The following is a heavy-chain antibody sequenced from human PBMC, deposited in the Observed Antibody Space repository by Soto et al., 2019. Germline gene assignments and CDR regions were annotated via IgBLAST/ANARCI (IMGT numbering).Heavy chain of an antibody. J-gene: IGHJ6*02. D-gene: IGHD3-22*01. CDR3: AKDPHYYDSSGPLDV. Sequence: QSGGSLRLSCAASGFTFSSYAMSWVRQAPGKGLEWVSAISGSGGSTYYADSVKGRFTISRDNSKNTLYLQMNSLRAEDTAVYYCAKDPHYYDSSGPLDVWGQGTTVTVSS. CDR2: ISGSGGST. CDR1: GFTFSSYA. V-gene: IGHV3-23*01.